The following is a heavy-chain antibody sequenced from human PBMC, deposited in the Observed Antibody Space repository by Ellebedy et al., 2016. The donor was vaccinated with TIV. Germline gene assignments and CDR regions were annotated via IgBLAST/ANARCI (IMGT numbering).Heavy chain of an antibody. J-gene: IGHJ5*02. CDR1: GDSMSTYY. CDR3: ARDNWFNP. V-gene: IGHV4-59*13. Sequence: SETLSLXXTVSGDSMSTYYWNWIRQSPGKGLEWIGSVYYTGKVDYNPSLRGRVTISVDPSKNQFSLKLTSVTAADTAMYYCARDNWFNPWGRGTLVTVSS. CDR2: VYYTGKV.